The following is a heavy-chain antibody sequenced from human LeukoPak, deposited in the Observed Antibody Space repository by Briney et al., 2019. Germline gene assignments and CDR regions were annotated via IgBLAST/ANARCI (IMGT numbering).Heavy chain of an antibody. Sequence: ASVKVSCTASGYTFTGYYMHWVRQAPGQGLEWMGWINPNSGGTNYAQKFQGRVTMTRDTSISTAYMEPSRLRSDDTAVYYCARVTKYYDSSGYCLGYWGQGTLVTVSS. J-gene: IGHJ4*02. CDR2: INPNSGGT. D-gene: IGHD3-22*01. V-gene: IGHV1-2*02. CDR3: ARVTKYYDSSGYCLGY. CDR1: GYTFTGYY.